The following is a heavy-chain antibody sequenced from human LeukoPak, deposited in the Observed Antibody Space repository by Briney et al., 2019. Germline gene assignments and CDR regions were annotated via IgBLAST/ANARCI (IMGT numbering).Heavy chain of an antibody. V-gene: IGHV4-34*01. CDR3: ARDPRYPLSFDI. J-gene: IGHJ3*02. Sequence: SETLSLTCAVYGGSFSGYYWSWIRQPPGKGLEWIGEINHSGSTNYNPSLKSRVTISVDKSKNQFSLKLSSVTAADTAVYYCARDPRYPLSFDIWGQGTMVTVSS. CDR2: INHSGST. D-gene: IGHD2-2*02. CDR1: GGSFSGYY.